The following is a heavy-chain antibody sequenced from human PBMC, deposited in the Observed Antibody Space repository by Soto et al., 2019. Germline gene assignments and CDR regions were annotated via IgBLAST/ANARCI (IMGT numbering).Heavy chain of an antibody. CDR3: ARSPYSSGSYYPIDY. J-gene: IGHJ4*02. CDR2: INPSAGST. Sequence: ASVQVSCKASGYTFTYYYIHWVRQAPGQGFEWMGMINPSAGSTSYAQKFQGRVTMTRDTSTSTVYMELGSLTSEDTAVYYCARSPYSSGSYYPIDYWGQGTLVTVSS. V-gene: IGHV1-46*01. CDR1: GYTFTYYY. D-gene: IGHD3-22*01.